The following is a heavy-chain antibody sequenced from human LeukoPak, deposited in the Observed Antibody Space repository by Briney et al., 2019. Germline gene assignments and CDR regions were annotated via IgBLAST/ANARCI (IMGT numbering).Heavy chain of an antibody. J-gene: IGHJ5*02. CDR2: ISSAGTTK. Sequence: GGSLRLSCAASGFTFSSYEMNWVRQAPGKGLEWISYISSAGTTKIYAYSVRGRFTISRDNAKNSLYLQMNSLRAEDTAVYYCARDYWFDPWGHGTLVTVTS. CDR1: GFTFSSYE. CDR3: ARDYWFDP. V-gene: IGHV3-48*03.